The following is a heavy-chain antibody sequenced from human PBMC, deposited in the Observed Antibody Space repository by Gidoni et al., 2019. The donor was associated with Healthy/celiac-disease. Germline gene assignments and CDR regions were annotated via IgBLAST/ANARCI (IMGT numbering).Heavy chain of an antibody. CDR1: GFPFSSSS. Sequence: EVQLVESGGGLVKPGGSLTLSGAASGFPFSSSSMNWARQAPGKGLAWVSSISSSSSYIYYADSVKGRFTISRDNAKNSLYLQMNSLRAEDTAVYYCARESDSSGYYYPYYWGQGTLVTVSS. V-gene: IGHV3-21*01. J-gene: IGHJ4*02. CDR3: ARESDSSGYYYPYY. D-gene: IGHD3-22*01. CDR2: ISSSSSYI.